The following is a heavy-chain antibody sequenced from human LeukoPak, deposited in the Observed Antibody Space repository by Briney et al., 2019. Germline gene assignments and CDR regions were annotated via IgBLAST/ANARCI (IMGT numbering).Heavy chain of an antibody. D-gene: IGHD3-3*01. Sequence: SETLSLTCIVSGGSISSSSYYWGWIRQPPVKGLEWIGSIYYSGSTYYNPSLKSRVTISVDTSKNQFSLKLSSVTAADTAVYYCARDPGLRVLRFLEWLSDAFDIWGQGTMVTVSS. V-gene: IGHV4-39*07. J-gene: IGHJ3*02. CDR2: IYYSGST. CDR1: GGSISSSSYY. CDR3: ARDPGLRVLRFLEWLSDAFDI.